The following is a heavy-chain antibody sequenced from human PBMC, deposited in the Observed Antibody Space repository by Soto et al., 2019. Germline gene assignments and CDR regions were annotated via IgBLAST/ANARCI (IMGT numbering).Heavy chain of an antibody. CDR1: GGSFSGYY. J-gene: IGHJ6*02. CDR3: ARFRTVPNKDDGVYYYYGMNI. Sequence: PSETLSLTCAVYGGSFSGYYWSWIRQPPGKGLEWIGEINHSGSTNFNPSLKSRVTISVDTSKNQFSLKLSSVPAADTAVYYCARFRTVPNKDDGVYYYYGMNIWGQGTTVTVSS. D-gene: IGHD4-17*01. V-gene: IGHV4-34*01. CDR2: INHSGST.